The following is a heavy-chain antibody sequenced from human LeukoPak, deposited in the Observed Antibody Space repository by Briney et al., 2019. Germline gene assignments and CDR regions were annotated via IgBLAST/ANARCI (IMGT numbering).Heavy chain of an antibody. CDR2: ISGSGGST. CDR3: AKNSHLDV. D-gene: IGHD4-23*01. Sequence: GGSLRLSCAASGFTFSNYAMSWVRQAPGKGLEWVSTISGSGGSTYYADSVKGRLTVSRDNSKNTLYLQMNSLRAEDTAVYYCAKNSHLDVWGKGTTVTVSS. V-gene: IGHV3-23*01. CDR1: GFTFSNYA. J-gene: IGHJ6*04.